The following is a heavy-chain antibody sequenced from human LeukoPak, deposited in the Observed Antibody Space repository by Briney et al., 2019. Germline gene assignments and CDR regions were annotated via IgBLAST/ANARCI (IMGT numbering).Heavy chain of an antibody. CDR3: ATNGYSGTYNRYFDS. D-gene: IGHD1-26*01. Sequence: PGGSLRLSCAASGFTVSNNYMSWVRQAPGKGLEWVSVIYAGGSTYYPDSVKGRSTISRDNSKNTLYLQMDSLRSEDTAVYYCATNGYSGTYNRYFDSWGQGTLVTVSS. CDR1: GFTVSNNY. CDR2: IYAGGST. V-gene: IGHV3-53*05. J-gene: IGHJ4*02.